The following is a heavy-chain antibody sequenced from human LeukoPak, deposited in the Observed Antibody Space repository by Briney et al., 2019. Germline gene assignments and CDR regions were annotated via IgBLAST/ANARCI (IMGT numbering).Heavy chain of an antibody. CDR3: AELGINMIGGV. Sequence: PGGSLRLSCAASGFTFSSYSMNWVRQAPGKGLEWVSYISSSSSTIYYADSVKGRFTISRDNAKNSLYLQMNSLRAEDTAVYYCAELGINMIGGVWGKGTTVTISS. D-gene: IGHD3-10*02. CDR1: GFTFSSYS. CDR2: ISSSSSTI. V-gene: IGHV3-48*01. J-gene: IGHJ6*04.